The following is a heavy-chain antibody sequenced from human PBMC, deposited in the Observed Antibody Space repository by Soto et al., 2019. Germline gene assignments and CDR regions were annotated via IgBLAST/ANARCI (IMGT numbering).Heavy chain of an antibody. J-gene: IGHJ4*02. CDR2: IYYSGST. CDR1: GGSISSYY. Sequence: SETLSLTCTVSGGSISSYYWSWIRQPPGKGLEWIGSIYYSGSTYYNPSLKSRVTISVDTSKNQFSLKLSSVTAAATAVYYCARHRGVVVTAIPYYFDYWGQGTLVTVSS. D-gene: IGHD2-21*02. CDR3: ARHRGVVVTAIPYYFDY. V-gene: IGHV4-39*01.